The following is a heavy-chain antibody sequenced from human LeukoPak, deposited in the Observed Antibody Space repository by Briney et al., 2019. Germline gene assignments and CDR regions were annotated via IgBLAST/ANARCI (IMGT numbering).Heavy chain of an antibody. CDR3: ARVRNSMVIDY. Sequence: SQTLSLTCAVFGGSISSGGYSWSWIRQPPGKGLEWIGYIYHSGSTYYNPSLRSRVTISVDRSKNQFSLKLSSVTAADTAVYYCARVRNSMVIDYWGQGTLVTVSS. V-gene: IGHV4-30-2*01. D-gene: IGHD2/OR15-2a*01. CDR1: GGSISSGGYS. CDR2: IYHSGST. J-gene: IGHJ4*02.